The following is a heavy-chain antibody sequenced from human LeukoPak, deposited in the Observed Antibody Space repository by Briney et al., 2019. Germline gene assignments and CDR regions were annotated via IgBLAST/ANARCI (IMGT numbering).Heavy chain of an antibody. CDR2: ISYDGSNK. D-gene: IGHD3-10*01. CDR3: AALWSGFDP. V-gene: IGHV3-30*03. Sequence: PGRSLRLSCAASGFTFSSYGMHWVRQAPGKGLEWVAVISYDGSNKYYADSVKGRFTTSRDNSKSTLYLQMNSLRAEDTAVYYCAALWSGFDPWGQGTLVTVSS. CDR1: GFTFSSYG. J-gene: IGHJ5*02.